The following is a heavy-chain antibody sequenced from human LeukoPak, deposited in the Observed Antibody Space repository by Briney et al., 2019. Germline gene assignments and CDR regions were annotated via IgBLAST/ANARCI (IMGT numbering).Heavy chain of an antibody. CDR2: IIPVYGTA. CDR3: ASGSIVVVTQFNF. Sequence: ASVKVSCKASGGTFSSYPFSWVRQAPGKGLEWLGRIIPVYGTADYAQNFRARVTITADESTGTAYMELTSLTSDDTAVYYCASGSIVVVTQFNFWGQGTLVTVSS. D-gene: IGHD3-22*01. V-gene: IGHV1-69*13. J-gene: IGHJ4*02. CDR1: GGTFSSYP.